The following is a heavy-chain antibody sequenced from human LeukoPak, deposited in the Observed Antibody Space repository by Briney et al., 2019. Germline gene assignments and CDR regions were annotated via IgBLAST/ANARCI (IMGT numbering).Heavy chain of an antibody. Sequence: GESLKISCSGSGYSFTDYWIGWVRQMTWKGLEWMGIIYPGDSDPRYSPSFQGQVTISADKSISTAYLQWSSLKASDTAMYYCARHREPRGYPDDAFDIWGQGTLVTVSS. CDR3: ARHREPRGYPDDAFDI. CDR2: IYPGDSDP. CDR1: GYSFTDYW. V-gene: IGHV5-51*01. D-gene: IGHD3-16*02. J-gene: IGHJ3*02.